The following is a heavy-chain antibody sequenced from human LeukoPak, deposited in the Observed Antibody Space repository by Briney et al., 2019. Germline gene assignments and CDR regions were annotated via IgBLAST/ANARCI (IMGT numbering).Heavy chain of an antibody. CDR2: IHPSGRT. Sequence: SETLSLTCTVSGGSLRIRSYYWTWVRQHPGKGLEWIGYIHPSGRTSYNPSLTSRVTMSLDTSQNQFSLKLSSVTAADTAIYYCARGQDALKPGHWGQGTLVTVSS. D-gene: IGHD2-2*01. CDR1: GGSLRIRSYY. CDR3: ARGQDALKPGH. V-gene: IGHV4-31*03. J-gene: IGHJ4*02.